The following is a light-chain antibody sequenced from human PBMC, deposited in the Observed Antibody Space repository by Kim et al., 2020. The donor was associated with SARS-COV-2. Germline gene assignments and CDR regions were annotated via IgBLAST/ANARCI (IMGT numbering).Light chain of an antibody. Sequence: GTKVPISCSGSSSNIGNNYVSWYQQFPGTAPKLLIFDNIKRPSGIPDRFSGSKSGASATLGITGLQTGDEADYYCGTWDGSLSAVVFGGGTQLTVL. CDR2: DNI. CDR3: GTWDGSLSAVV. CDR1: SSNIGNNY. V-gene: IGLV1-51*01. J-gene: IGLJ2*01.